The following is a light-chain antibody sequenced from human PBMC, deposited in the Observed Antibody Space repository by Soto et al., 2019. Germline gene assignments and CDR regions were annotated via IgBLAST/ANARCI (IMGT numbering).Light chain of an antibody. J-gene: IGKJ4*01. Sequence: EIVLTQSPATLSLSPGERATLSCRASQSVSSYLAWYQQKPGKAPRLLIYDASNMATGIPARFSGSGSGTEFTLTISSLEPEDFAVYYCQQRSNWPLTFGGGTKVEIK. CDR3: QQRSNWPLT. CDR1: QSVSSY. CDR2: DAS. V-gene: IGKV3-11*01.